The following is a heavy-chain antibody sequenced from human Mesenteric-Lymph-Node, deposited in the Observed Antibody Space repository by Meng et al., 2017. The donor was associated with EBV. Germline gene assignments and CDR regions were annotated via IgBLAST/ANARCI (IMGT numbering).Heavy chain of an antibody. D-gene: IGHD4-23*01. V-gene: IGHV6-1*01. CDR1: GDSVSSNSAA. CDR2: TYYRSKWSN. Sequence: QAGPGLVKPSPTLSLPCAISGDSVSSNSAAWNWIRQSPSGGLEWLGRTYYRSKWSNDYAVSVKSRLTISPDTSKNQFSLHLSSVNPEDTGVYYCAREVDYGGNSVSFDFWGQGTLVTVSS. CDR3: AREVDYGGNSVSFDF. J-gene: IGHJ4*02.